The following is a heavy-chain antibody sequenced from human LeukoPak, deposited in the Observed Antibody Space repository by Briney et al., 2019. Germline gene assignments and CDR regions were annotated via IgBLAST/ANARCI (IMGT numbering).Heavy chain of an antibody. CDR3: AKEGSSGCPDY. CDR1: GFTFSDYY. J-gene: IGHJ4*02. D-gene: IGHD3-22*01. CDR2: ISSSSSYT. Sequence: PRGSLRLSCAASGFTFSDYYMSWIRQAPGKGLEWVSYISSSSSYTNYADSVKGRFTISRDNSKRTLYLQMNSLRAEDTAVYYCAKEGSSGCPDYWGQGTLVTVSS. V-gene: IGHV3-11*05.